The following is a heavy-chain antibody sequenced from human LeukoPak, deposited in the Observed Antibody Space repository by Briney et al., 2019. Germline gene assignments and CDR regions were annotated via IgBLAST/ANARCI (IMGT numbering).Heavy chain of an antibody. J-gene: IGHJ4*02. D-gene: IGHD2-15*01. V-gene: IGHV4-39*02. Sequence: SETLSLTCSVSGGSISLSYYYWGWIRQPPGKALEWIGSVYYSGTTSYNPSLKSRVTISVDMSKNHFSLRLSSVTAADTAVYYCASGYDCSGGSCYPKNFDYWGQGTLVTVSS. CDR1: GGSISLSYYY. CDR3: ASGYDCSGGSCYPKNFDY. CDR2: VYYSGTT.